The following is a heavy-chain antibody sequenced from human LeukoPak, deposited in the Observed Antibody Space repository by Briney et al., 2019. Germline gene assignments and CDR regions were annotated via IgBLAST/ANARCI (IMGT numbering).Heavy chain of an antibody. CDR3: ASTIFGVAGNG. CDR1: LRTFSSYA. V-gene: IGHV1-2*02. Sequence: ASVKVSSKPSLRTFSSYAIRWVRQAPGQAHAWMGWINPNSGGTNYAQKFQGRVTMTRDTSISTAYMELSRLRSDDTAVYYCASTIFGVAGNGWGQGTLVTVSS. D-gene: IGHD3-3*01. CDR2: INPNSGGT. J-gene: IGHJ4*02.